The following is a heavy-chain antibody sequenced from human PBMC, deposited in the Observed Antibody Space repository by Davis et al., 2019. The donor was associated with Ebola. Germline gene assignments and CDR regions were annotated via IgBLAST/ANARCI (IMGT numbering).Heavy chain of an antibody. CDR2: IYHTGDT. D-gene: IGHD4-23*01. CDR1: GASISNYY. Sequence: SETLSLTCTVSGASISNYYWSWIRQPPGKGLQWIGYIYHTGDTNYSPSLRSRVTISLDTSKNQFSLKLTSVTAADTAVYYCARDPGSGYGGIYYFDYWGQGTLVTVSS. J-gene: IGHJ4*02. V-gene: IGHV4-59*01. CDR3: ARDPGSGYGGIYYFDY.